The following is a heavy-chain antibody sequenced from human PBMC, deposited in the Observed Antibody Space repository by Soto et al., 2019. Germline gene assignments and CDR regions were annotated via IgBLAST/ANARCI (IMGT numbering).Heavy chain of an antibody. CDR3: AVCGDYSNYLPIYY. CDR2: ISAYNGNT. Sequence: GASVTVSCKASGYTLTSYGISWVRQAPGQGLEWMGWISAYNGNTNYAQKLQGRVTMTTDTSTSTAYMELRSLRSDDTAVYYCAVCGDYSNYLPIYYWGQGTLVTVSS. D-gene: IGHD4-4*01. CDR1: GYTLTSYG. J-gene: IGHJ4*02. V-gene: IGHV1-18*01.